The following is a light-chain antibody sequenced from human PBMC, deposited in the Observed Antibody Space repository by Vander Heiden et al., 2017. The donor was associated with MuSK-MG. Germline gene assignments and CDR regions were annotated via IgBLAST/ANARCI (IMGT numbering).Light chain of an antibody. J-gene: IGKJ2*01. CDR3: QQSDSMPYT. CDR2: AAS. Sequence: DIQMTQSPSSLSASVGDRVTITCRASQSMSSYLNWYQQKPGKAPKLLIFAASNLQSGVPPRFSGSGSGTDFTLTISSLQPEDFATYYCQQSDSMPYTFGQGTKLEIK. CDR1: QSMSSY. V-gene: IGKV1-39*01.